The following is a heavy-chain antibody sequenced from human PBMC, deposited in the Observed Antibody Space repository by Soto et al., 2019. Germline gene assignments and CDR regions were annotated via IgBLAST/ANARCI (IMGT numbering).Heavy chain of an antibody. Sequence: PGGSLRLSCAASGFTFEDYAMHWVRQAPGKGLEWISGINWNSGKTGYADSVEGRFTISRDNAENSLYLQMNSLRAEDTAFYYCVKDICSSSTCYGYYYYYMDVWGKGTTVTVSS. CDR2: INWNSGKT. V-gene: IGHV3-9*01. CDR1: GFTFEDYA. D-gene: IGHD2-2*01. J-gene: IGHJ6*03. CDR3: VKDICSSSTCYGYYYYYMDV.